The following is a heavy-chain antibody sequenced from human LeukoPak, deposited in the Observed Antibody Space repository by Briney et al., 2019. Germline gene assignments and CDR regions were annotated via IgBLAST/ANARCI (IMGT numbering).Heavy chain of an antibody. CDR2: ISSSSSTI. Sequence: PGGSLRLSCAASGFTFSSYSMNWVRQAPGKGLEWVSYISSSSSTIYYADSVKGRFTISRDNAKNSLYLQMNSLRAEDTAVYYCAKAPIPVVTLSQRGGWFDPWGQGTLVTVSS. CDR1: GFTFSSYS. J-gene: IGHJ5*02. CDR3: AKAPIPVVTLSQRGGWFDP. D-gene: IGHD4-23*01. V-gene: IGHV3-48*01.